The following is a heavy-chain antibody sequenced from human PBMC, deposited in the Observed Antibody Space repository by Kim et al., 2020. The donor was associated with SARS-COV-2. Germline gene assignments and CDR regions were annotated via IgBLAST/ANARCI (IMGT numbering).Heavy chain of an antibody. Sequence: GGSLRLSCAASGFTFDDYAMHWVRQAPGKGLEWVSGISWNSGSIGYADSVKGRFTISRDNAKNSLYLQMNSLRAEDTALYYCAKDSSRELGGYGDPGRDYGMDVWGQGTTVTVSS. CDR3: AKDSSRELGGYGDPGRDYGMDV. J-gene: IGHJ6*02. D-gene: IGHD4-17*01. CDR1: GFTFDDYA. V-gene: IGHV3-9*01. CDR2: ISWNSGSI.